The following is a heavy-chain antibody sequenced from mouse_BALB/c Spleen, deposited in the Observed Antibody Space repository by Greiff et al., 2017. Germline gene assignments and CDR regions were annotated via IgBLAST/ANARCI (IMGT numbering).Heavy chain of an antibody. CDR3: ARDSYYRYDEGYAMDY. D-gene: IGHD2-14*01. J-gene: IGHJ4*01. CDR2: IWAGGST. CDR1: GFSLTSYG. V-gene: IGHV2-9*02. Sequence: VKLVESGPGLVAPSQSLSITCTVSGFSLTSYGVHWVRQPPGKGLEWLGVIWAGGSTNYNSALMSRLSISKDNSKSQVFLKMNSLQTDDTAMYYCARDSYYRYDEGYAMDYWGQGTSVTVSS.